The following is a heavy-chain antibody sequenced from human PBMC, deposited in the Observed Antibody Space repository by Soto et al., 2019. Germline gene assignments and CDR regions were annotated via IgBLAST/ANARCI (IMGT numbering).Heavy chain of an antibody. CDR2: ISYDGSNK. D-gene: IGHD3-22*01. V-gene: IGHV3-30*18. CDR1: GFTFSSYG. J-gene: IGHJ6*02. CDR3: AKGSSYYYDSSGYYHYNQRDYGMDV. Sequence: GGSLRLSCAASGFTFSSYGMHWVRQAPGKGLEWVAVISYDGSNKYYADSVKGRFTISRDNSKNTLYLQMNSLRAEDTAVYYCAKGSSYYYDSSGYYHYNQRDYGMDVWGQGTTVTVSS.